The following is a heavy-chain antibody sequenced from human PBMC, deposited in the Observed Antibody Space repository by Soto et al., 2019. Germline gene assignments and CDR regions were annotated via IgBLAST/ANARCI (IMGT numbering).Heavy chain of an antibody. D-gene: IGHD5-12*01. CDR2: ISSSSRSI. V-gene: IGHV3-21*01. CDR3: ARDRPREYGGFEINDAFDI. J-gene: IGHJ3*02. CDR1: GFTFSTCS. Sequence: GGSLRLSCAASGFTFSTCSINWVRQAPGKGLEWVSSISSSSRSIYYAESVKGRFTISRDNAKKSVYLQMNSLRAEDTAVYYCARDRPREYGGFEINDAFDIWGQGTMVTVSS.